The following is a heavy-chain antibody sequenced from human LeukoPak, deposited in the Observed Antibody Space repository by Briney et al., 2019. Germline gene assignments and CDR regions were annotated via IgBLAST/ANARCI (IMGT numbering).Heavy chain of an antibody. Sequence: QTLSLTRVISVDSVSSNSAACNWIRQSPPRGLEWLGRTYYRSKWYNDYEVSVQSRIHIKPDTYKPQFLLQLNSVPPEDTAVYSCSRETFHFDYWGQGTLVRVSS. CDR3: SRETFHFDY. V-gene: IGHV6-1*01. D-gene: IGHD2/OR15-2a*01. J-gene: IGHJ4*02. CDR2: TYYRSKWYN. CDR1: VDSVSSNSAA.